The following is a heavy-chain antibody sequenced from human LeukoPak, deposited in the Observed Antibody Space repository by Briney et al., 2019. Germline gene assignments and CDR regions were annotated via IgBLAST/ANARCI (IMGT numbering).Heavy chain of an antibody. Sequence: GGSLRLSCAASGFSFSYYSMSWVRQAPGKGLEWVSSITSSSTYIYYGDSVKGRFTISRDNAKNSLNLQMNSLRAEDTAIYYCARAGVVDYTNYGSATFDYWGQGTLVTVSS. CDR3: ARAGVVDYTNYGSATFDY. J-gene: IGHJ4*02. CDR2: ITSSSTYI. V-gene: IGHV3-21*01. D-gene: IGHD4-11*01. CDR1: GFSFSYYS.